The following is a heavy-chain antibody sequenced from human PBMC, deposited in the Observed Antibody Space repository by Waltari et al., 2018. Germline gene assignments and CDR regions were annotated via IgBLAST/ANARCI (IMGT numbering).Heavy chain of an antibody. CDR2: IIPILGIA. D-gene: IGHD6-19*01. Sequence: QVQLVQSGAEVKKPGSSVKVSCKASGGTFSSYTISWVRQAPGQVLEWMGRIIPILGIANYAQKFQGRVTITADKSTSTAYMELSSLRSEDTAVYYCAKTVAGAAFDIWGQGTMVTVSS. CDR1: GGTFSSYT. V-gene: IGHV1-69*02. CDR3: AKTVAGAAFDI. J-gene: IGHJ3*02.